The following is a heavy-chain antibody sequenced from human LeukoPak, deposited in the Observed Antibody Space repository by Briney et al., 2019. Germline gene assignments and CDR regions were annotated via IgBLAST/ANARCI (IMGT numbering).Heavy chain of an antibody. D-gene: IGHD3-22*01. CDR1: GYTFTSYG. Sequence: ASVKVSCEASGYTFTSYGISWVRQAPGQGLEWIGWISAYNGNTNYAQNLSGRVTMTTDTPTSTASMELRSLRSDDTPVYYSARSDYYDSSGYYLSLDYWGQGTLVTVSS. CDR3: ARSDYYDSSGYYLSLDY. CDR2: ISAYNGNT. J-gene: IGHJ4*02. V-gene: IGHV1-18*01.